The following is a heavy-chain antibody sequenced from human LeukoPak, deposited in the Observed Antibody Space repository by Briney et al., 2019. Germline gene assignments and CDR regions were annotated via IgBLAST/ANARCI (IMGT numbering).Heavy chain of an antibody. Sequence: GGSLRPSCAASGFTFSSYEMNWVSQAPGKGLEWVSYIISSGSTIYYADSVKGRFTISRDNAKNSLYLQMNSLRAEDTAVYYCARDYGGSSPFDYWGQGTLITVSS. CDR2: IISSGSTI. J-gene: IGHJ4*02. D-gene: IGHD4-23*01. CDR1: GFTFSSYE. V-gene: IGHV3-48*03. CDR3: ARDYGGSSPFDY.